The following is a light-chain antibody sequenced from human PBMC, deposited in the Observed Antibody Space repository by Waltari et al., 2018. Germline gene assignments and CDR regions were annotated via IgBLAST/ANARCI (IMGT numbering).Light chain of an antibody. CDR2: GAS. V-gene: IGKV3-20*01. CDR3: QHYVRLPAT. CDR1: QSVRGS. J-gene: IGKJ1*01. Sequence: EIVLTQSPGTLSLSPGERATLYCRASQSVRGSLAWYQQKAGQAPRLLIYGASSRATGIPDRFSGSGSGTDFRLTISRLEPEDFAVYYCQHYVRLPATFGQGTKVEI.